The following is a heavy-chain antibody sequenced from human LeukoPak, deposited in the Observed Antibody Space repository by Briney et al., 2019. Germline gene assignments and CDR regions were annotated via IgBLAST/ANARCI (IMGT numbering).Heavy chain of an antibody. CDR2: INPSGGTT. J-gene: IGHJ5*02. D-gene: IGHD1-26*01. V-gene: IGHV1-46*01. CDR1: GYTFTSYY. Sequence: ASVKVSCKASGYTFTSYYMHWVRQAPGQGPEWMGLINPSGGTTRYAQKFQGRVTMTRDLSTSTDYMELSSLRSDDTAVYFCARDNSVGDYAWWFDPWGQGTLVTVSS. CDR3: ARDNSVGDYAWWFDP.